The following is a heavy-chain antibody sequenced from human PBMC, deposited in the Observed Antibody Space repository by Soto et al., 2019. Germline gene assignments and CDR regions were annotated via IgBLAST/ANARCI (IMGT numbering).Heavy chain of an antibody. J-gene: IGHJ3*02. CDR2: IIPILGIA. Sequence: GASVKVSCKASGGTFSSYTISWVRQAPGQGLEWMGRIIPILGIANYAQKFQGRVTITADKSTSTAYMELSSLRSEDTAVYYCASSTIGYCSSTSCYVRDKLPPLTGAFDIWGQGTMVTVSS. CDR1: GGTFSSYT. V-gene: IGHV1-69*02. CDR3: ASSTIGYCSSTSCYVRDKLPPLTGAFDI. D-gene: IGHD2-2*01.